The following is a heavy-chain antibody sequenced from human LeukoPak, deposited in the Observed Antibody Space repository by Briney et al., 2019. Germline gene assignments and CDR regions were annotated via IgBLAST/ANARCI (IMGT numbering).Heavy chain of an antibody. D-gene: IGHD6-19*01. J-gene: IGHJ4*02. V-gene: IGHV4-30-2*01. Sequence: SQTLSLTCTVSGGSISSANYYWSWIRQPPGKGLEWIGYIYHGGSTYYTPSLRSRVTISVDRSKKQISLKLTSVTAADTAVYYCARSNQAVAFDYWGQGTLVTVSS. CDR3: ARSNQAVAFDY. CDR1: GGSISSANYY. CDR2: IYHGGST.